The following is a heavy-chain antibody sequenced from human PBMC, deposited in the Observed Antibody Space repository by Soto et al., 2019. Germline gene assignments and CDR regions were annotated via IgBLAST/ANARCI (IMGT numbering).Heavy chain of an antibody. J-gene: IGHJ4*02. Sequence: QVQLVQSGAEVKKPGASVKVSCKASGYTFTSYDINWVRQATGQGLEWMGWMNPNSGNTDYAQKFQGRVTMTRNTTISTDYMELSSLRSEDTAVYYCARARRNGYLEDYWGQGTLVTVSS. CDR2: MNPNSGNT. V-gene: IGHV1-8*01. D-gene: IGHD5-12*01. CDR1: GYTFTSYD. CDR3: ARARRNGYLEDY.